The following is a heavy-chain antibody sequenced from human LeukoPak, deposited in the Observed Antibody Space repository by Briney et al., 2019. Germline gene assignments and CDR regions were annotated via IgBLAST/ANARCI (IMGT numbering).Heavy chain of an antibody. J-gene: IGHJ4*02. CDR2: ISYDGSNK. D-gene: IGHD6-6*01. Sequence: WGSLRLSCAASGFTFSSYAMHWVRQAPGKGLEWVAVISYDGSNKYYADSVKGRFTISRDNSKNTLYLQMNSLRAEDTAVYYCARVTSPYYFDYWGQGTLVTVSS. CDR1: GFTFSSYA. V-gene: IGHV3-30*04. CDR3: ARVTSPYYFDY.